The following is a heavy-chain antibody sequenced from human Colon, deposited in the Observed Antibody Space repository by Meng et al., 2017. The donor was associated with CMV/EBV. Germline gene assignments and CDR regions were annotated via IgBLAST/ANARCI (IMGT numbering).Heavy chain of an antibody. D-gene: IGHD3-16*01. CDR3: ARGGKIISSSDNDKWFDA. V-gene: IGHV4-61*01. CDR2: ISYSGST. Sequence: GSLRLSCTISVGSVNGGSNYWSWIRRPPGKGLEWIGYISYSGSTHYNPSLKSRVTMSVDLSKKQISLKVSSVTAVDTAVYYCARGGKIISSSDNDKWFDAWGQGTLVTVSS. J-gene: IGHJ5*02. CDR1: VGSVNGGSNY.